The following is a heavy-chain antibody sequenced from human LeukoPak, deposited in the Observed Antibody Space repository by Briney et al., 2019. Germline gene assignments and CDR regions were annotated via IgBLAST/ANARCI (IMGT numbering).Heavy chain of an antibody. CDR2: ISYDGSNK. CDR1: GFTFSSYG. V-gene: IGHV3-30*03. Sequence: GSLRLSCAASGFTFSSYGMHWVRQAPGKGLEWVAVISYDGSNKYYADSVKGRFTISRDNSKNTLYLQMNSLRAEDTAVYYCARDDYGGNSGILVNYWGQETLVTVSS. CDR3: ARDDYGGNSGILVNY. D-gene: IGHD4-23*01. J-gene: IGHJ4*02.